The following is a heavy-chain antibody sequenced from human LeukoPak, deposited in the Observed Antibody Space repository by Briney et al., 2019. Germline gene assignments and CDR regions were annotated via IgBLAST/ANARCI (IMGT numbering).Heavy chain of an antibody. CDR2: INHSGST. V-gene: IGHV4-34*01. CDR3: ARVYSSWSSLNFDY. CDR1: GGSFSGYY. D-gene: IGHD6-6*01. Sequence: PSETLSLTCTVYGGSFSGYYWSWIRQPPGKGLEWIGEINHSGSTNYNPSLKSRVTISVDTSKNQFSLKLSSVTAADTAVYYCARVYSSWSSLNFDYWGQGTLVTVSS. J-gene: IGHJ4*02.